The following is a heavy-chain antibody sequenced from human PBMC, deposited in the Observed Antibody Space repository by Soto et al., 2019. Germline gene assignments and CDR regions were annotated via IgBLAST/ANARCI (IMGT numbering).Heavy chain of an antibody. V-gene: IGHV1-46*01. D-gene: IGHD6-13*01. CDR2: INPSGVST. Sequence: ASVKVSCKASGYTFTDYSIHWVRQAPGQGLEWMGLINPSGVSTHYAQQFQGRVTVTKDTSTSTVYMEMSSLRSEDTAFYYCARTLKSAGSDEWGQGNLVTVSS. CDR1: GYTFTDYS. J-gene: IGHJ4*02. CDR3: ARTLKSAGSDE.